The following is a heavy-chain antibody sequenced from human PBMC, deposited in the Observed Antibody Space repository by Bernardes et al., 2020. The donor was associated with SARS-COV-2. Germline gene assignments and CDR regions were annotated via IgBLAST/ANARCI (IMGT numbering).Heavy chain of an antibody. CDR2: ISNSDNYI. D-gene: IGHD3-10*01. CDR1: GFTFINYN. CDR3: ARDSGWFGQLLSPDGLDI. V-gene: IGHV3-21*01. J-gene: IGHJ3*02. Sequence: GGSLRLSCAASGFTFINYNMNWVRQAPGKGLEWVSTISNSDNYIYYADSVKGRFTISRDNAKDSLFLQMNSLRAEDTAIYYCARDSGWFGQLLSPDGLDIWGQGTMVTVSS.